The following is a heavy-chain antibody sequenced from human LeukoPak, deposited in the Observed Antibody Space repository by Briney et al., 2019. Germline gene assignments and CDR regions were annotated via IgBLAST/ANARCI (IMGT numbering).Heavy chain of an antibody. CDR2: IIPIFGTA. D-gene: IGHD3-22*01. Sequence: SVKVSCKASGGTFISYAISWVRQAPGQGLEWMGGIIPIFGTANYAQKFQGRVTITADESTSTAYMELSSLRSEDTAVYYCARADSSGYYPFRYWGQGTLVTVSS. V-gene: IGHV1-69*01. CDR1: GGTFISYA. J-gene: IGHJ4*02. CDR3: ARADSSGYYPFRY.